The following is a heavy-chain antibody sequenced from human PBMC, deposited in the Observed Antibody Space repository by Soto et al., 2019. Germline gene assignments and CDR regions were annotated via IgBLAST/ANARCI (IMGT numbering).Heavy chain of an antibody. CDR1: GYTFTSYA. CDR2: INAGNGNT. V-gene: IGHV1-3*01. Sequence: GASVKVSCKASGYTFTSYAMHWVRQAPGQRLEWMGWINAGNGNTKYSQKFQDRVTITRDTSASTAYMELSSLRSEDTAVYYCAREERGWELPSNNWFDPWGQGTLVTVSS. D-gene: IGHD1-26*01. CDR3: AREERGWELPSNNWFDP. J-gene: IGHJ5*02.